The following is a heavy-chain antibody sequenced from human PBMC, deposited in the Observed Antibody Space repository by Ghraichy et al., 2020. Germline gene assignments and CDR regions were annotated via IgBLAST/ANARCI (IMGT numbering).Heavy chain of an antibody. D-gene: IGHD3-16*01. CDR3: ARDVPLGSVMAPFDY. CDR2: ISSSSTYI. J-gene: IGHJ4*02. Sequence: GGSLRLSCAASGFTFNTYTMNWVRQAPGKGLEWVLSISSSSTYIHYADSVKGRFTISRDNAKNSLYLQVNSLRAEDTAVYFCARDVPLGSVMAPFDYWGQGTLVTVSS. V-gene: IGHV3-21*01. CDR1: GFTFNTYT.